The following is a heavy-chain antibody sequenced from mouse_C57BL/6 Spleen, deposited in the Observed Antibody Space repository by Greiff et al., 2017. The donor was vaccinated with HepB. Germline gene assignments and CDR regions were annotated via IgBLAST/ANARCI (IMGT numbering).Heavy chain of an antibody. J-gene: IGHJ3*01. CDR2: IHPNSGST. Sequence: QVQLQQSGPELVKPGASVKISCKASGYAFSSSWMNWVKQRPGKGLEWIGMIHPNSGSTNYNEKFKSKATLTVDKSSSTAYMQLSSLTSEDSAVYYCARHYGSSYEGFAYWGQGTLVTVSA. CDR3: ARHYGSSYEGFAY. V-gene: IGHV1-64*01. D-gene: IGHD1-1*01. CDR1: GYAFSSSW.